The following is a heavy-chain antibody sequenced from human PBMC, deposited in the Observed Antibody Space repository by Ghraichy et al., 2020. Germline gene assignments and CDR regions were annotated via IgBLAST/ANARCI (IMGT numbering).Heavy chain of an antibody. D-gene: IGHD5-24*01. J-gene: IGHJ4*02. CDR1: GYTFTSYD. Sequence: AAVKVSCKASGYTFTSYDINWVRQATGQGLEWMGWMNPNSGNTGYAQKFQGRVTITRNTSISTAYMELSSLRSEDTAVYYCARAVRRDGQYYFDYWGQGTLVTVSS. CDR2: MNPNSGNT. V-gene: IGHV1-8*03. CDR3: ARAVRRDGQYYFDY.